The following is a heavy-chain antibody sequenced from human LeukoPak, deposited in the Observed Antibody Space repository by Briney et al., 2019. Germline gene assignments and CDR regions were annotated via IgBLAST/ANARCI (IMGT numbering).Heavy chain of an antibody. CDR1: GFTFSGSA. J-gene: IGHJ4*02. CDR2: INEDGRDK. Sequence: GGSLRLSCAASGFTFSGSAMHWVRQASGKGLEWVANINEDGRDKYYVDSVKGRFTISRYNAGNSLFLQMDRLRAEDTAVYYCARGRGTPDYWGQGTLVSVSS. D-gene: IGHD1-1*01. V-gene: IGHV3-7*02. CDR3: ARGRGTPDY.